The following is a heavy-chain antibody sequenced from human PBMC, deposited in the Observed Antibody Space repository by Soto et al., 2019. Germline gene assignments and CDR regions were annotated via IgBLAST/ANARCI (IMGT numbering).Heavy chain of an antibody. Sequence: ASVKVSCKASGYTFTSYYMHWVRQAPGQGLEWMGIINPSGGSASYAQKFQGRVTMTRDTSTSTVYMELSSLRSEDTAVYYCAREAEGPSLYSSSWYPDYWGQGTLVTVSS. V-gene: IGHV1-46*01. CDR3: AREAEGPSLYSSSWYPDY. D-gene: IGHD6-13*01. CDR2: INPSGGSA. J-gene: IGHJ4*02. CDR1: GYTFTSYY.